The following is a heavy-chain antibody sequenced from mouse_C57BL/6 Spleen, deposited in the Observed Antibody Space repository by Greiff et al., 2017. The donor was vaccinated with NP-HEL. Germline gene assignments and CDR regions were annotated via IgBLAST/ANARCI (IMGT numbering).Heavy chain of an antibody. V-gene: IGHV1-54*01. CDR2: INPGSGGT. Sequence: QVQLQQSGAELVRPGTSVKVSCKASGYAFTNYLIEWVKQRPGQGLEWIGVINPGSGGTNYNEKFKGKATLNADKSSSTAYMQLSSLTSEDSAGYFCARSTRVTTGGDYFDYWGQGTTLTVSS. J-gene: IGHJ2*01. CDR1: GYAFTNYL. D-gene: IGHD2-2*01. CDR3: ARSTRVTTGGDYFDY.